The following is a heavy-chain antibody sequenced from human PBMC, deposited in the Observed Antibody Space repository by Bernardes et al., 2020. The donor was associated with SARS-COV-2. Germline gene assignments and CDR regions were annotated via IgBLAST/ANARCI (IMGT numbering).Heavy chain of an antibody. CDR1: GYTFNTNW. Sequence: GESLKISCKGSGYTFNTNWIAWVRQMPGKGLEWMGIMYPGDSDIRYSPSFQGQVTISADKSISTAYLQWSRLKASDSAMYYCARSYDYNYAMDVWGQGTTVTV. CDR2: MYPGDSDI. D-gene: IGHD5-18*01. V-gene: IGHV5-51*01. CDR3: ARSYDYNYAMDV. J-gene: IGHJ6*02.